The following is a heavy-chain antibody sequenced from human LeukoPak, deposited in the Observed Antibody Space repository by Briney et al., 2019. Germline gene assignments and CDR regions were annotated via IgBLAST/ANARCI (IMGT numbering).Heavy chain of an antibody. D-gene: IGHD6-19*01. V-gene: IGHV4-59*01. CDR2: IYHSGST. CDR3: ARVIGNSGQWLVPYYYYGMDV. Sequence: SETLSLTCTVSGGSISTYYWSWIRQPPGKGLEWIGYIYHSGSTKYNPSLKSRVTISVDTSKNQFSLKLSSVTAADTAVYYCARVIGNSGQWLVPYYYYGMDVWGQGTTVTVSS. J-gene: IGHJ6*02. CDR1: GGSISTYY.